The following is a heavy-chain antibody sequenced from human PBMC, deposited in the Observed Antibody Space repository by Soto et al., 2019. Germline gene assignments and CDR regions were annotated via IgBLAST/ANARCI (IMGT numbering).Heavy chain of an antibody. Sequence: GGSLRLSCAASGFNFSSYGMHWVRQAPGKGLEWVAIIWYDGSNKYYADSVKGRFTISRDNSKNTLYLQMDSLRAEDTAVYYCARGTRFLIYAMDVWGQGTTVTVSS. J-gene: IGHJ6*02. V-gene: IGHV3-33*01. D-gene: IGHD2-21*01. CDR2: IWYDGSNK. CDR3: ARGTRFLIYAMDV. CDR1: GFNFSSYG.